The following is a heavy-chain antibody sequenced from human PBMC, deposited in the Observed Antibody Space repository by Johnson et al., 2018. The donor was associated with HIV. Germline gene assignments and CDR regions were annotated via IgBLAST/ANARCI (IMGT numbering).Heavy chain of an antibody. J-gene: IGHJ3*01. Sequence: VQLVESGGGVVRPGGSLRLSCAASGFNFDDYGMSWVRQAPGKGLEWVSGISWKSGNTGYADSVKGRFTISRDSSKNTLYLQMNSLRTEDTAVYYCAREDLLTLTTTGAFDVWGHGTMVTVSS. CDR3: AREDLLTLTTTGAFDV. CDR1: GFNFDDYG. CDR2: ISWKSGNT. D-gene: IGHD1-26*01. V-gene: IGHV3-20*04.